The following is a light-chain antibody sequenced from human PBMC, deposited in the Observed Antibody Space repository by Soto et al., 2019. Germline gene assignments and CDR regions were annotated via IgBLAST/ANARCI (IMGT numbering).Light chain of an antibody. CDR1: QTVGSN. CDR2: GAS. V-gene: IGKV3-15*01. J-gene: IGKJ1*01. CDR3: LQYDNWPPWT. Sequence: EIAMTQSPASLSVSPGERATLSCRASQTVGSNLAWYQQKPGQAPRLLIYGASTRATGIPARFSGNGSGTEFTLTTSSLQYEDFALYYCLQYDNWPPWTFGQGTKVDIK.